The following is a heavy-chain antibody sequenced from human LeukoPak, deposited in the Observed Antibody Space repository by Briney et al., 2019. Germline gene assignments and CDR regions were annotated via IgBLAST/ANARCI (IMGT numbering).Heavy chain of an antibody. J-gene: IGHJ6*04. Sequence: SETLSLTCTVSGGSISSGSYYWSWIRQPAGKGLEWIGRIYTSGSTNYNPPLKSRVTISVDTSKNQFSLKLSSVTAADTAVYYCAREITMVRGQRGVWGKGTTVTVSS. CDR1: GGSISSGSYY. D-gene: IGHD3-10*01. CDR3: AREITMVRGQRGV. CDR2: IYTSGST. V-gene: IGHV4-61*02.